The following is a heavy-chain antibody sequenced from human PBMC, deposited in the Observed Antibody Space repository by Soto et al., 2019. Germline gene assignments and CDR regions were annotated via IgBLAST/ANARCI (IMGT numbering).Heavy chain of an antibody. Sequence: PGGSLRLSCAASGFTYSTYTMHWVRQAPGKGLEWVAVISYDGSDQYYAESVKGRFTVSRDKSKNTLYLQMNSLRAEDTAVYYCAKSSSDSSGYRVDYWGQGTLVTVSS. CDR1: GFTYSTYT. V-gene: IGHV3-30*18. CDR3: AKSSSDSSGYRVDY. CDR2: ISYDGSDQ. J-gene: IGHJ4*02. D-gene: IGHD3-22*01.